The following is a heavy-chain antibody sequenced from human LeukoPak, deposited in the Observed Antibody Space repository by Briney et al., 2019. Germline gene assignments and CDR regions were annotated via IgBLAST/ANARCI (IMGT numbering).Heavy chain of an antibody. Sequence: SETLSLTCTVSGGSISSGSYYWSWIRQPAGKGLEWIGRIYTSGSTNYNPSLKSRVTISVDTSKNQFSLKLSSVTAADTAVYYCARGNRKKKTTVSTYYYYMDVWGKGTTVTVSS. D-gene: IGHD4-11*01. CDR2: IYTSGST. CDR1: GGSISSGSYY. J-gene: IGHJ6*03. V-gene: IGHV4-61*02. CDR3: ARGNRKKKTTVSTYYYYMDV.